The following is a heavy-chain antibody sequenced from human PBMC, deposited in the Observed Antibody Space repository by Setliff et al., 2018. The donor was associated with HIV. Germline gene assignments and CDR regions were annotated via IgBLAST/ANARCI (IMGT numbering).Heavy chain of an antibody. CDR1: GGSLSGYY. CDR2: INQSGST. V-gene: IGHV4-34*01. CDR3: ARDAGGSVGNYYFDY. Sequence: PSETLSLTCAVYGGSLSGYYWSWIRQSPGKGLEWIGEINQSGSTNFNPSLKSRVTISADTSKKQFSLNLSSVTAADTAVYYCARDAGGSVGNYYFDYWGQGTLVTVSS. D-gene: IGHD2-15*01. J-gene: IGHJ4*02.